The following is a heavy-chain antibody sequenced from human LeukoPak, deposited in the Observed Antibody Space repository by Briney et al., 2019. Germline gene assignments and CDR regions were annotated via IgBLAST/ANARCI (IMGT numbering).Heavy chain of an antibody. CDR1: GFTFSSYS. D-gene: IGHD4/OR15-4a*01. J-gene: IGHJ6*02. CDR3: AKYGASGGSHGMDV. V-gene: IGHV3-48*01. CDR2: ISSSGSIR. Sequence: GGSLRLSCAASGFTFSSYSMNWVRQAPGKGLEWISYISSSGSIRYYADSVKGRFTISRDNSKNTLYLQMNSLSAEDTAVYYCAKYGASGGSHGMDVWGQGTTVTVSS.